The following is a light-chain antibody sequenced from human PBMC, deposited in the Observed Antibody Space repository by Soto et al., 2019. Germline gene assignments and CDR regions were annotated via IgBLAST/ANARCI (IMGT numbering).Light chain of an antibody. CDR1: QSIDSW. Sequence: DIQMTQSPSTVSASVGDRVTITCRASQSIDSWLAWYQQKPGKAPKLLIYKASSLEVGVPSRFSGSGSGTEFTLTISSLQPDDFATYYCQQHKSFSLYTFGQGTKLEIK. V-gene: IGKV1-5*03. J-gene: IGKJ2*01. CDR3: QQHKSFSLYT. CDR2: KAS.